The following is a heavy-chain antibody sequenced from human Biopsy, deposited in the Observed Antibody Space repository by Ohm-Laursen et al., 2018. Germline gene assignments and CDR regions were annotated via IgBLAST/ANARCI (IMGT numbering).Heavy chain of an antibody. CDR1: GGSVRSPAHR. Sequence: SDTLSLTCTVSGGSVRSPAHRWNWVRRAPGKGLEWIGNIYYSWTTLYNPSLSGRVTMDLDRSTNQFSLKLKSVTSADTAVYFCARAYFYGMGTSNYFLDSWGQGALVTVSS. CDR2: IYYSWTT. CDR3: ARAYFYGMGTSNYFLDS. D-gene: IGHD3-10*01. J-gene: IGHJ4*02. V-gene: IGHV4-39*01.